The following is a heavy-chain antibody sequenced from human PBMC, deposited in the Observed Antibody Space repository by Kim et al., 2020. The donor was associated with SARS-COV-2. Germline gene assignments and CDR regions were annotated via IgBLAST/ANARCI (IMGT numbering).Heavy chain of an antibody. D-gene: IGHD3-10*01. J-gene: IGHJ4*02. CDR1: GGSFSGYY. V-gene: IGHV4-34*01. CDR2: INHSGST. CDR3: ASRYGSGSYPIGY. Sequence: SETLSLTCAVYGGSFSGYYWSWIRQPPGKGLEWIGEINHSGSTNYNPSLKSRVTISVDTSKNQLSLKLSSVTAADTAVYYCASRYGSGSYPIGYWGQGTLVTVSS.